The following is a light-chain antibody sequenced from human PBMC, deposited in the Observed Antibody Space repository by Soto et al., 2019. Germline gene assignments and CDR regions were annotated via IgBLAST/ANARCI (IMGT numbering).Light chain of an antibody. J-gene: IGKJ5*01. V-gene: IGKV3-11*01. Sequence: ETVLTQSPATLSLSHGESATLSCRASQSVSTYLAWYQQKPGQAPRLLIYDASNRVTGIPARFRGSGSGTDFTLTISSLEPDDFAVYYCQQRSNWQITFGQGTRLEIK. CDR2: DAS. CDR1: QSVSTY. CDR3: QQRSNWQIT.